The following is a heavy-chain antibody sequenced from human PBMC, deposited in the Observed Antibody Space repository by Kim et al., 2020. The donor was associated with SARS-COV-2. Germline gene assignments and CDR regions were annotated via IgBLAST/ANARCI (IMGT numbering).Heavy chain of an antibody. CDR1: GFTFSSYG. CDR3: AKRTQLWLDIISA. J-gene: IGHJ5*02. V-gene: IGHV3-30*18. D-gene: IGHD5-18*01. CDR2: ISYDGSNK. Sequence: GGSLRLSCAASGFTFSSYGMHWVRQAPGKGLEWVAVISYDGSNKYYADAVQGRFTISSDNAENTLYLQMNSLRAEDKAVYECAKRTQLWLDIISAWGQGT.